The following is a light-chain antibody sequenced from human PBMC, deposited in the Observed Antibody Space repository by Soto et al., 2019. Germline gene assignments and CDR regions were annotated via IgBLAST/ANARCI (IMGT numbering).Light chain of an antibody. Sequence: QSALTQPASVSGSPGQSVTISCTGTSSDVGAYKYVSWYQQHPGKAPKLMIYEVSNRPSGVSNRFSGSKSGNTASLTISGLQADDEADYYCAAWDDSLNGVVFGGGTKVTVL. V-gene: IGLV2-14*01. CDR3: AAWDDSLNGVV. CDR2: EVS. CDR1: SSDVGAYKY. J-gene: IGLJ2*01.